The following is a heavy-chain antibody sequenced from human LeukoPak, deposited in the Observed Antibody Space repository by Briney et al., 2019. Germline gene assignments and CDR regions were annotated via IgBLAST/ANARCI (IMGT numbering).Heavy chain of an antibody. CDR1: GGSLSNSNYY. CDR2: IYYSGST. V-gene: IGHV4-39*01. CDR3: ARHSGNYYPDY. D-gene: IGHD1-26*01. J-gene: IGHJ4*02. Sequence: SETLSLTCTVSGGSLSNSNYYCAWIRQPPGKGLEWIGSIYYSGSTYYNPSLKSRVAISVDTSKNQFSLTLSSVTAADTAVYYCARHSGNYYPDYWGQGTLVTVSS.